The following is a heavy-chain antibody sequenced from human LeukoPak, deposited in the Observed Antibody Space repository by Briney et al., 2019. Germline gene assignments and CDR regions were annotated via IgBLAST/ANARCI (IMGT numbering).Heavy chain of an antibody. V-gene: IGHV1-18*01. CDR1: GYTFTSYG. CDR2: ISAYNGNT. CDR3: ARDCSGGSCYSGLFDY. J-gene: IGHJ4*02. D-gene: IGHD2-15*01. Sequence: ASVTVSCKASGYTFTSYGISWVRQAPGQGIEWVGWISAYNGNTNYAPKLPGTVTLTTDTSTSTAYMELRSLRSDDTALYYCARDCSGGSCYSGLFDYSGPRTLVTVSS.